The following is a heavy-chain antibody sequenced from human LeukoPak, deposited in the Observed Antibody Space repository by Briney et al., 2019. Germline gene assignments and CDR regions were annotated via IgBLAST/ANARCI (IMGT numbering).Heavy chain of an antibody. CDR3: ARGDCSSTSCQDYYYGMDV. D-gene: IGHD2-2*01. CDR2: ISSSGRTI. V-gene: IGHV3-11*04. Sequence: GGSLRLSCAASGFTFSNAWMSWVRQAPGKGLEWVSYISSSGRTIYYADSVKGRFTVSRDNAKNSLYLQMNSLRAEDTAVYYCARGDCSSTSCQDYYYGMDVWGKGTTVTVSS. J-gene: IGHJ6*04. CDR1: GFTFSNAW.